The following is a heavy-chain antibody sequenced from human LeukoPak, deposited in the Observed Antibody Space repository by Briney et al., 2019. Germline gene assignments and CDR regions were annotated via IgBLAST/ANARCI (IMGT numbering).Heavy chain of an antibody. CDR3: ARDSKQYSSSWYLSYYYYYMDV. Sequence: ASVKVSCKASGYTFTSYYVHWVRQAPGEGLEWMGWINPNSGGTNYAQKFQGRVTMTRDTSISTAYMELSRLRSDDTAVYYCARDSKQYSSSWYLSYYYYYMDVWGKGTTVTVSS. J-gene: IGHJ6*03. V-gene: IGHV1-2*02. CDR2: INPNSGGT. CDR1: GYTFTSYY. D-gene: IGHD6-13*01.